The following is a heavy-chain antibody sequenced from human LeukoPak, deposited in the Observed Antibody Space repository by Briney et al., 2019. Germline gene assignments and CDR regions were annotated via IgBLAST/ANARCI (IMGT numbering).Heavy chain of an antibody. V-gene: IGHV3-23*01. CDR3: AKDQLADYYDNSGYFDC. Sequence: PGGSLSLSCAASGFTFSSYGMTWVRQAPGKGLEWVSAISGSGGSTYYADSVKGRFTISRDNSKNTLYLQMNSLRAEDTAIYYCAKDQLADYYDNSGYFDCWGQGTLVTVS. J-gene: IGHJ4*02. CDR2: ISGSGGST. D-gene: IGHD3-22*01. CDR1: GFTFSSYG.